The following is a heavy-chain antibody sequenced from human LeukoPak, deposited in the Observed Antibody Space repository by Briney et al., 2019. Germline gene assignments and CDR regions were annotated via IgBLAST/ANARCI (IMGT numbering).Heavy chain of an antibody. CDR2: MSYDGSKK. J-gene: IGHJ4*02. Sequence: QPGRSLRLSCAASGFTFSSYAMHWVRQAPGKGLEWVAVMSYDGSKKYYADSVKGRFTISRDNPKNTLYVQMNSLIAEDTAVYFCARVLFGGETSGPFDYWGQGTLVTVSS. CDR3: ARVLFGGETSGPFDY. D-gene: IGHD2-15*01. V-gene: IGHV3-30*03. CDR1: GFTFSSYA.